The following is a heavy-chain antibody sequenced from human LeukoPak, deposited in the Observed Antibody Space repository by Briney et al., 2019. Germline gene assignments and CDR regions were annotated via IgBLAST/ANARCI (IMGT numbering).Heavy chain of an antibody. D-gene: IGHD3-22*01. Sequence: SETLSLTCAVYGGSFSGYYWGWIRQPPGKGLEWIGSIYYSGSTYYNPSLKSRVTISVDTSKNQFSLKLSSVTAADTAVYYCASRAYDSSGYQGEDGMDVWGQGTTVTVSS. CDR3: ASRAYDSSGYQGEDGMDV. V-gene: IGHV4-39*01. J-gene: IGHJ6*02. CDR2: IYYSGST. CDR1: GGSFSGYY.